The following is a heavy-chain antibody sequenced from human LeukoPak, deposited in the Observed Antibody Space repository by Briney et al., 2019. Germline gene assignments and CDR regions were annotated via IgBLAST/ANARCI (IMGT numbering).Heavy chain of an antibody. Sequence: SSETLALTCAVYGGSFSGYYWSWIRQPPGKGLEWIGEINHSGSTNYNPSLKSRVTISVDTSKNQFSLKLSSVTAVDTAVYYCVRVGTMVRGVMSGFDPWGQGTLVTVSS. CDR1: GGSFSGYY. J-gene: IGHJ5*02. CDR2: INHSGST. V-gene: IGHV4-34*01. D-gene: IGHD3-10*01. CDR3: VRVGTMVRGVMSGFDP.